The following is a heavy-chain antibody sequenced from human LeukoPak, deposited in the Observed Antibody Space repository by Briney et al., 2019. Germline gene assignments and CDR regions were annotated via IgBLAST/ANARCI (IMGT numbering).Heavy chain of an antibody. J-gene: IGHJ6*03. CDR2: ISSTGGTT. V-gene: IGHV3-23*01. CDR3: ARDAYYYGSGSRLWARYYYYYYMDV. CDR1: GITFSSYG. D-gene: IGHD3-10*01. Sequence: GGSLRLSCAASGITFSSYGMSWVRQAPGKGLEWVSSISSTGGTTYYADSVKGRFTISRDNSKNTLYLQMNSLRGEDTAVYYCARDAYYYGSGSRLWARYYYYYYMDVWGKGTTVTVSS.